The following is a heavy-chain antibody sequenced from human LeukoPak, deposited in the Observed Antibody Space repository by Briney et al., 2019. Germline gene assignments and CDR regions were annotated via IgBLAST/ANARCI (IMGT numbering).Heavy chain of an antibody. V-gene: IGHV3-74*01. Sequence: GGSLRLACALSGFTFSKYWMHWVRQPPGEGLLWVSRINIDGSTTHYADSVKGRLTIYRDNARDTLYLQMNSLRVEDTAVYHCVRAPSSNCAFDYWDQGTLVTVSS. J-gene: IGHJ4*02. D-gene: IGHD7-27*01. CDR3: VRAPSSNCAFDY. CDR1: GFTFSKYW. CDR2: INIDGSTT.